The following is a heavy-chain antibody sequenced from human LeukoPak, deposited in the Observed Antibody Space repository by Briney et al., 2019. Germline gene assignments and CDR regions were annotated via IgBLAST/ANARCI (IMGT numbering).Heavy chain of an antibody. Sequence: SETLSLTCTVSGGSISSHHWSWIRQPPGKGLEGGGYIYYSGSTNYKPSLKSRVTISVDTSKNQFSLKLTSVTAADTAVYYCARHLDIAASGTFDYWGQGTLVTVSS. CDR3: ARHLDIAASGTFDY. V-gene: IGHV4-59*08. CDR2: IYYSGST. CDR1: GGSISSHH. D-gene: IGHD6-13*01. J-gene: IGHJ4*02.